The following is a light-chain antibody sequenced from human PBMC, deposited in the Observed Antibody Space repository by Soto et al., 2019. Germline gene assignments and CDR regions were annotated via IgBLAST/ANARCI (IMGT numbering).Light chain of an antibody. CDR3: QQYDTSPPLYT. V-gene: IGKV3-20*01. J-gene: IGKJ2*01. Sequence: EIVLTQSPGTLSLSPGERATLSCRASQSVDSTYLAWYQQKPGQAPRLLIYAASSRAAGIPDRFSGSGSGTDFTLTISRLEPEDFAGYYCQQYDTSPPLYTFGQGTKLEIK. CDR2: AAS. CDR1: QSVDSTY.